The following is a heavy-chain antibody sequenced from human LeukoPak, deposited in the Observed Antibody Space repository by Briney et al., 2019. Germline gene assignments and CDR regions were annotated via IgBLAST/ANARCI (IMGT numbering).Heavy chain of an antibody. CDR1: GGSFSGYY. CDR3: ARAGRVYYGSGSFDY. CDR2: INHSGST. J-gene: IGHJ4*02. D-gene: IGHD3-10*01. V-gene: IGHV4-34*01. Sequence: SETLSLTCAVYGGSFSGYYWSWIRQPPGKGLEWIGEINHSGSTNYDPSLKSRVTISVDTSKNQFSLKLSSVTAADTAVYYCARAGRVYYGSGSFDYWGQGTLVTVSS.